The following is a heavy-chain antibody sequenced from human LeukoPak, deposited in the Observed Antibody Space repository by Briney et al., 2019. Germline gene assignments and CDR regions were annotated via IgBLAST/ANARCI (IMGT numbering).Heavy chain of an antibody. V-gene: IGHV3-49*03. CDR3: TSWTYYYGTGSYYHFDY. CDR1: GFTFGDYA. CDR2: IRSKAYGGTT. Sequence: GGPLRLSCTASGFTFGDYAMGWFRQAPGKGLEWVGFIRSKAYGGTTEYAASVKGRFTISRDDSKSIAYLQMNSLKTEDTAVYYCTSWTYYYGTGSYYHFDYWGQGTLVTVSS. D-gene: IGHD3-10*01. J-gene: IGHJ4*02.